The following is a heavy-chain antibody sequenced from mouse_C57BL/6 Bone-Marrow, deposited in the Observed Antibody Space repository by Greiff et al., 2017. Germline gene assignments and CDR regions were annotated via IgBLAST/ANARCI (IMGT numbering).Heavy chain of an antibody. CDR2: IYPGSGST. J-gene: IGHJ2*01. V-gene: IGHV1-55*01. D-gene: IGHD2-2*01. CDR3: ASSTMVTTTGYYFDY. Sequence: VQLQQPGAELVKPGASVKMSCKASGYTFTSYWITWVKQRPGQGLEWLGDIYPGSGSTNYNEKFKSKATLTVDTSSSTAYMQLSSLTSEDSAVYYCASSTMVTTTGYYFDYWGQGTTLTVSS. CDR1: GYTFTSYW.